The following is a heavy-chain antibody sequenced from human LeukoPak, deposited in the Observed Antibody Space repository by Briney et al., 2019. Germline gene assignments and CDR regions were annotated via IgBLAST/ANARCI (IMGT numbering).Heavy chain of an antibody. V-gene: IGHV4-59*08. D-gene: IGHD5-18*01. CDR1: GGSMSNSY. J-gene: IGHJ3*02. CDR2: ISYRGDT. CDR3: ARQISYSNAWTTI. Sequence: ASETLFLTCTVSGGSMSNSYWSWIRQPPGKGLEWIGYISYRGDTSYNPSLKSRVTISEDTSKNQFSLKLSSVTAADTAVYFCARQISYSNAWTTIWGQGTMVTVSS.